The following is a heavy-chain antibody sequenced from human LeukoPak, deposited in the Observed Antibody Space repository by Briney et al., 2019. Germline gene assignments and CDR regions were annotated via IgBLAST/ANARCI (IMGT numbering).Heavy chain of an antibody. CDR3: ARDRGQQLVFDY. CDR2: ISYHGRDQ. V-gene: IGHV3-30*03. J-gene: IGHJ4*02. CDR1: GFTFSSYS. D-gene: IGHD6-13*01. Sequence: GGSLRLSCAASGFTFSSYSMNWVRQAPGKGLDWVAVISYHGRDQFYADSVKGRFTISRDNAKNSLYLQMNSLRAEDTAVYYCARDRGQQLVFDYWGQGTLVTVSS.